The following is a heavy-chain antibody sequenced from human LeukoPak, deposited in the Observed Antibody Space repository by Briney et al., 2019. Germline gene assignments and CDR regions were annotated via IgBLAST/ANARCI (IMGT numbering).Heavy chain of an antibody. CDR3: ARAYSSSFHAPLRY. V-gene: IGHV1-2*02. J-gene: IGHJ4*02. D-gene: IGHD6-6*01. CDR1: GYTFTNYG. CDR2: INPNTGDT. Sequence: RASVKVSCKASGYTFTNYGVTWVRQAPGQGLEWMGWINPNTGDTDYVQNFQGRVTMTRDTSISTAYMELSRLRSDDTAVYYCARAYSSSFHAPLRYWGQGTLVTVSS.